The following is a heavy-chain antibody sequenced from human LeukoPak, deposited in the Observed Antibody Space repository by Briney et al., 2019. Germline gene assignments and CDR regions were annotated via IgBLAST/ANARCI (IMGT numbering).Heavy chain of an antibody. D-gene: IGHD3-22*01. V-gene: IGHV1-69*05. Sequence: SVKVSCKASGGTFSSDAFSWVRQAPGQGLEWMGGIIPVFGTATYSQKFQGRVTVTTDESTSTAYMELSNLRSEDTAVYYCARDPGSSGYYYSGWYFDLWGRGTLVTVSS. J-gene: IGHJ2*01. CDR1: GGTFSSDA. CDR3: ARDPGSSGYYYSGWYFDL. CDR2: IIPVFGTA.